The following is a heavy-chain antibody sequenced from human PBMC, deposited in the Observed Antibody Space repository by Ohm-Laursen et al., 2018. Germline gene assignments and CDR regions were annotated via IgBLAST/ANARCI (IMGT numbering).Heavy chain of an antibody. CDR2: ISSRGSTI. V-gene: IGHV3-11*01. Sequence: GSLRLSCAASGFTFSDYYMNWIRQAPGKGLEWVSDISSRGSTIYYADSVKGRFTISRDNAKNSLYLQMNSLRAEDTALYYCAKDNGSGSYYNELPGGGMDVWGQGTTVTVSS. J-gene: IGHJ6*02. CDR3: AKDNGSGSYYNELPGGGMDV. D-gene: IGHD3-10*01. CDR1: GFTFSDYY.